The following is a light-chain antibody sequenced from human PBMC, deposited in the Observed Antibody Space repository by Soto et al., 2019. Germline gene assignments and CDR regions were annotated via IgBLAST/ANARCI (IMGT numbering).Light chain of an antibody. J-gene: IGKJ2*01. CDR2: GAS. CDR1: QPISNF. CDR3: QQTYSIPYT. Sequence: DIQMTQSPSSLSASVGDRITITCRASQPISNFLNWYHQRPGKAPKLLIFGASSLQSGVPSKFTGSGSGTDFTLTISDLQPEDFATYYRQQTYSIPYTFGQGTNLEIK. V-gene: IGKV1-39*01.